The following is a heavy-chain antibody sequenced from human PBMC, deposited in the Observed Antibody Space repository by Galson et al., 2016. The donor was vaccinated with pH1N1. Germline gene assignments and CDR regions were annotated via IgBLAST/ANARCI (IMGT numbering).Heavy chain of an antibody. D-gene: IGHD2-15*01. J-gene: IGHJ3*02. CDR1: GFSLTTAGMR. V-gene: IGHV2-70*04. Sequence: PALVKPTQTLTLTCSFSGFSLTTAGMRVSWIRQPPGKAPEWLARIDWDDDKYYSTSLKTRLTISKDTSRNQVVLAMTNMDPLDTAAYYCTKEGDGRLKYAFPMWGQGTMVTVSS. CDR2: IDWDDDK. CDR3: TKEGDGRLKYAFPM.